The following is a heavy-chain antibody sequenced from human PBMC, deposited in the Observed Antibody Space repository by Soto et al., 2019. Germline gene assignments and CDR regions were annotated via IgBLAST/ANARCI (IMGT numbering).Heavy chain of an antibody. CDR2: IYPGDSDT. CDR3: ARLSLPKYYDFWSGPENYYYYMDV. J-gene: IGHJ6*03. D-gene: IGHD3-3*01. CDR1: GYSFTSYW. V-gene: IGHV5-51*01. Sequence: GESLKISCKGSGYSFTSYWIGWVRQMPGKGLEWMGIIYPGDSDTRYIPSFQGQVTISADKSISTAYLQWSSLKASDTATYYCARLSLPKYYDFWSGPENYYYYMDVWGKGTTVTVSS.